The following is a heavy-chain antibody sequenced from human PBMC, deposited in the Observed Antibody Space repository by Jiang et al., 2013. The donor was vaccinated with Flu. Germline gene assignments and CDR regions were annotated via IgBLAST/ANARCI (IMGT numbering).Heavy chain of an antibody. Sequence: QTLSLTCAISGDSVSSNSAAWNWIRQGPSRGLEWLGRTYYRSKWFNDYAVSVKSRITINPDTSKNQFSLQLNSVTPDDTAAYYCARDTAQNLDYWGQGTLVTVSS. CDR1: GDSVSSNSAA. V-gene: IGHV6-1*01. CDR3: ARDTAQNLDY. D-gene: IGHD5-18*01. CDR2: TYYRSKWFN. J-gene: IGHJ4*02.